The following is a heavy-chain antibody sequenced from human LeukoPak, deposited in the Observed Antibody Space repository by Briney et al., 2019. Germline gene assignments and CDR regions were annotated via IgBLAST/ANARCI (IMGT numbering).Heavy chain of an antibody. D-gene: IGHD4-17*01. Sequence: SETLSLTCTVSGGSISSSSYCWGWIRQPPGKGLEWIGSIYYSGSTFYNPSLKSRVSISVDTSKNQFSLRLSSVTAADTAVYYCARQGYDYGDYLSWFDPWGQGTLVTVSS. V-gene: IGHV4-39*01. J-gene: IGHJ5*02. CDR1: GGSISSSSYC. CDR2: IYYSGST. CDR3: ARQGYDYGDYLSWFDP.